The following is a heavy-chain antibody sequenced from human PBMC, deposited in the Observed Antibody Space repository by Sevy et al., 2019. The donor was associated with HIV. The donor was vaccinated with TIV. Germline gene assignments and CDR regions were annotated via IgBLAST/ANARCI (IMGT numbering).Heavy chain of an antibody. CDR1: GFTFTNAW. Sequence: GGSLRLSCAASGFTFTNAWMNWVRQVPGKGLEWVGRIKSETYSGTTDYGAPVKGRFTISIDDSDSTPYLQMNSLKTDDTAVYYCATDIGLQWALRGARVFFSGGQGTLVTVSS. CDR2: IKSETYSGTT. J-gene: IGHJ5*01. V-gene: IGHV3-15*07. CDR3: ATDIGLQWALRGARVFFS. D-gene: IGHD2-15*01.